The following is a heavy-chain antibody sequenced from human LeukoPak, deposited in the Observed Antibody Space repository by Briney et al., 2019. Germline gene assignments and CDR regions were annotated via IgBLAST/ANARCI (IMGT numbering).Heavy chain of an antibody. V-gene: IGHV3-7*01. D-gene: IGHD3-10*01. J-gene: IGHJ4*02. CDR1: GFTFRNYW. CDR3: TKWATSGSYYTE. Sequence: PGGSLSLSCARSGFTFRNYWSGWARQPPGKGLECVANIRQDGGDNHCMDSVKGRFTISRDNARNSLSPQMNSLRAEDTTVYYCTKWATSGSYYTEWGKGTLVIVS. CDR2: IRQDGGDN.